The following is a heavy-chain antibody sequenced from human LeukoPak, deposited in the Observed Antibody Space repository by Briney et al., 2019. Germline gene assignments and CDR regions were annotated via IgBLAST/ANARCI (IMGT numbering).Heavy chain of an antibody. CDR2: IYYSGST. D-gene: IGHD6-6*01. CDR3: ARGSSSSEGYFDY. V-gene: IGHV4-39*07. CDR1: GGSISSSSYY. J-gene: IGHJ4*02. Sequence: SETLSLTCTVSGGSISSSSYYWGWIRQPPGKGLEWIGSIYYSGSTYYNPSLKSRVTISVGTSKNQFSLKLSSVTAADTAVYYCARGSSSSEGYFDYWGQGTLVTVSS.